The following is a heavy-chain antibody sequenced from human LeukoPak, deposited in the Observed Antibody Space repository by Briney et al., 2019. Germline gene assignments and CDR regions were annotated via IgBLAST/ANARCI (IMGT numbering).Heavy chain of an antibody. V-gene: IGHV3-48*03. CDR3: ASGGYCSGGSCLHAFDI. J-gene: IGHJ3*02. CDR1: GFTFSSYE. CDR2: ISSSGSTI. Sequence: GGSLRLSCAASGFTFSSYEMNWVRQAPGKGLEWVSYISSSGSTIYYADSVEGRFAISRDNAKNSLYLQMNSLRAEDTAVYYCASGGYCSGGSCLHAFDIWGQGTMVTVSS. D-gene: IGHD2-15*01.